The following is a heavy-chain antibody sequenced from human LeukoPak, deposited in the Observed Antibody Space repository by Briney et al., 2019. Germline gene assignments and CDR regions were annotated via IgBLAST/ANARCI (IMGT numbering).Heavy chain of an antibody. Sequence: ASVKVSCKASGYTFTSYYMHWVRQVPGQGLEWMGGIIPIFGTANYAQKFQGRVTITADESTSTAYMELSSLRSEDTAVYYCARDLVDTATPYYFDYWGQGTLVTVSS. V-gene: IGHV1-69*13. J-gene: IGHJ4*02. D-gene: IGHD5-18*01. CDR1: GYTFTSYY. CDR2: IIPIFGTA. CDR3: ARDLVDTATPYYFDY.